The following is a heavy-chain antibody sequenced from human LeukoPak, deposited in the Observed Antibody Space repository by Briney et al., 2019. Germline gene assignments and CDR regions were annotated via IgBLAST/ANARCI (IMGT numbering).Heavy chain of an antibody. CDR3: ARKNYGMDV. CDR2: IWYDGTNE. J-gene: IGHJ6*02. CDR1: GFTFSSFA. Sequence: PGRSLRLSCVASGFTFSSFAMHWVRQAPGKGLEWVAIIWYDGTNENYADSVKGRFTISRDNSKNTVYLQMNSLRAEDTAVYYCARKNYGMDVWGQGTTVTVSS. V-gene: IGHV3-33*01.